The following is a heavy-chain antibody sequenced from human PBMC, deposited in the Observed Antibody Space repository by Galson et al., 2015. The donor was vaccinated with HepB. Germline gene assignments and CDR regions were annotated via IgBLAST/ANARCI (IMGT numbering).Heavy chain of an antibody. CDR1: GFIFNSVW. D-gene: IGHD3/OR15-3a*01. Sequence: SLRLSCAASGFIFNSVWMSWVRQAPGKGLEWVGRIKSKVDDGTTDYAAPVKDRFNISRNDSKRTFYLQMSSLKPEDTGVYYCTIRPLGIFGPDANYWGQGTLVTVSS. J-gene: IGHJ4*02. V-gene: IGHV3-15*01. CDR3: TIRPLGIFGPDANY. CDR2: IKSKVDDGTT.